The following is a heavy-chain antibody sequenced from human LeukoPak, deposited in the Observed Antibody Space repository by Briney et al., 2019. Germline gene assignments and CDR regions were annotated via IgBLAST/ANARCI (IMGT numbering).Heavy chain of an antibody. J-gene: IGHJ1*01. D-gene: IGHD2-15*01. Sequence: PGGSLRLSCTASGFTFGDYAMSWFRQAPGKGLEWVGFIGSKAYGGTTEYAASVKGRFTISRDDSKSIAYLQMNSLKTEDTAVYYCTKMSSGGFAEYFQHWGQGTLVTVSS. CDR3: TKMSSGGFAEYFQH. V-gene: IGHV3-49*03. CDR2: IGSKAYGGTT. CDR1: GFTFGDYA.